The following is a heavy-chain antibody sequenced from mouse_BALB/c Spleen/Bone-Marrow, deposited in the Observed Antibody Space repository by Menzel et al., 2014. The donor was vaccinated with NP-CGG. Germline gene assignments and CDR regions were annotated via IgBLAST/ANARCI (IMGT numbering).Heavy chain of an antibody. D-gene: IGHD1-1*01. CDR2: IDPANGNT. CDR3: ARYSYGSRGYYFDY. V-gene: IGHV14-3*02. J-gene: IGHJ2*01. Sequence: VQLQQSGAELVKPGASVKLSCTASGFNIKDTYMHWVKQRPEQGLEWIGRIDPANGNTKYDPKFQGKATITADTSSNXAYLQLSSLTSEDTAVYYCARYSYGSRGYYFDYWGQGTTLTVSS. CDR1: GFNIKDTY.